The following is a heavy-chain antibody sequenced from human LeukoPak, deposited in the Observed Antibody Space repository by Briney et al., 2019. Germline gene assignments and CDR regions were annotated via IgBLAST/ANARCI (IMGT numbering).Heavy chain of an antibody. D-gene: IGHD6-13*01. CDR2: IYPDDSDT. CDR3: ARPAAGTGFDY. V-gene: IGHV5-51*01. Sequence: GESLKISCKGSGYSFTNYWIAWVRQMPGKGLEWMGIIYPDDSDTGYSPSFQGQVTISADKSISTAYLQWSSLKASDTAIYYCARPAAGTGFDYWGQGTLVTVSS. CDR1: GYSFTNYW. J-gene: IGHJ4*02.